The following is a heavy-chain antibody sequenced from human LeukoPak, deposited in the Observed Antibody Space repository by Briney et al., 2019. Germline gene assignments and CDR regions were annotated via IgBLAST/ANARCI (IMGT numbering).Heavy chain of an antibody. V-gene: IGHV1-2*04. CDR3: ARGTPGSYLGY. CDR2: INPNSGGT. J-gene: IGHJ4*02. CDR1: GYTFTAYY. Sequence: ASVRVSCKASGYTFTAYYLHWVRQAPGQGLEWMGWINPNSGGTNYAQKFKGWVTLTRDTSINTTYMELSRLASDVTAVYFCARGTPGSYLGYWGQGTLVTVSS. D-gene: IGHD3-16*02.